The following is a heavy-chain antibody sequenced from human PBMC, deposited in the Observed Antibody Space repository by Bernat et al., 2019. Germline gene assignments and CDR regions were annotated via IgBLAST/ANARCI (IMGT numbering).Heavy chain of an antibody. V-gene: IGHV3-7*04. D-gene: IGHD1-1*01. J-gene: IGHJ4*02. CDR2: INQDGGEK. CDR1: GFTFSMYW. CDR3: ARSPGTGTVDY. Sequence: EVQLVESGGGLVQPGGSLRLSCSASGFTFSMYWMSWVRQAPGKGLEWVANINQDGGEKCYVDSVMGRFTISRDNAKNSLYLQMSSLRVEETAVYYCARSPGTGTVDYWGQGTLVTVSS.